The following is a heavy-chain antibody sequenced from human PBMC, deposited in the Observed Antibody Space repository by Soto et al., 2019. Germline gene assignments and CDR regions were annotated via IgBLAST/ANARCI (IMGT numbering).Heavy chain of an antibody. J-gene: IGHJ6*02. Sequence: RASVKVSCKVSGYTLTELSMHWVRQAPGKGLEWMGGFDPEDGETIYAQKFQGRVTMTEDTSTDTAYMELSSLRSEDTAVYYCATGVYSSSWSPTPYYYGMDVWGQGTTVTVSS. V-gene: IGHV1-24*01. CDR2: FDPEDGET. CDR1: GYTLTELS. CDR3: ATGVYSSSWSPTPYYYGMDV. D-gene: IGHD6-13*01.